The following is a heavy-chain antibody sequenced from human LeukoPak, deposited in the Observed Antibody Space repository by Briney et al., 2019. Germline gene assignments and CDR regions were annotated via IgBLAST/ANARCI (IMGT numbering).Heavy chain of an antibody. CDR1: GFTFSNYW. D-gene: IGHD3-22*01. J-gene: IGHJ4*02. CDR2: INSDGSSR. CDR3: ARGGPDSSDHSSLFDY. Sequence: GGSLRLSCAASGFTFSNYWMSWVRQAPGKGLVWVSRINSDGSSRHYADSVKGRFTISRDNAKNTLHLQMTSLRAEDTAVYYCARGGPDSSDHSSLFDYWGRGILVTVSS. V-gene: IGHV3-74*01.